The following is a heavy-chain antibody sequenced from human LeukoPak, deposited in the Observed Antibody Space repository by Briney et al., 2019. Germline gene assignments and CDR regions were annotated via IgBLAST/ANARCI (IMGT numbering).Heavy chain of an antibody. D-gene: IGHD3-9*01. CDR2: ISYDGSNK. CDR3: AKSEYDDILTGLFDY. J-gene: IGHJ4*02. CDR1: GYTFSSYG. V-gene: IGHV3-30*18. Sequence: GRSLRLSCAASGYTFSSYGMHWARQAPGKGLEWVAVISYDGSNKYYADSVKGRFTISRDNSKNTLYLQMNSLRAEDTAVYYCAKSEYDDILTGLFDYWGQGTLVTVSS.